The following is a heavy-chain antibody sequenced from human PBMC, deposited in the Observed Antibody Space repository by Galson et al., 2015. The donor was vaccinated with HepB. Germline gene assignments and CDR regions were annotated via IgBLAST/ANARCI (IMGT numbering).Heavy chain of an antibody. CDR3: ARDRSYYDSSGYYDY. CDR1: GYTFTSYG. V-gene: IGHV1-69*13. CDR2: IIPIFGTA. J-gene: IGHJ4*02. Sequence: SVKVSCKASGYTFTSYGISWVRQAPGQGLEWMGGIIPIFGTANYAQKFQGRVPITADESTSTAYMELSSLRSEDTAVYYCARDRSYYDSSGYYDYWGQGTLVTVSS. D-gene: IGHD3-22*01.